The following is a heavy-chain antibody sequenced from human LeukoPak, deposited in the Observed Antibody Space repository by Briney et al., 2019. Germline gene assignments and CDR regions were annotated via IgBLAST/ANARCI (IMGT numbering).Heavy chain of an antibody. CDR2: IQYDESNK. CDR3: ATLAAAAAELGLDA. CDR1: GFTFSSYA. V-gene: IGHV3-30*04. Sequence: GRSLRLSCAASGFTFSSYAMHWVCQAPGKGLEWVAVIQYDESNKYYADSVKGRFSISRDNAKHTVSLQMNNVRTEDTAVYYCATLAAAAAELGLDAWGQGTLVTVSS. J-gene: IGHJ5*02. D-gene: IGHD6-13*01.